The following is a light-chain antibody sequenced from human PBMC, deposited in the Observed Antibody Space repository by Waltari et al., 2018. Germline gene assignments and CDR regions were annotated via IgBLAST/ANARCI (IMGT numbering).Light chain of an antibody. CDR3: QQYNDRPRT. Sequence: EIVMTQSPATLSVSPGERVTLSCRSSQSVSYNLAWYQQKPGQAPRLLIYAASTRATGIPARFSGSGSGSAFSLIISSLQSEDFAVDYCQQYNDRPRTFGQGTKVEIK. J-gene: IGKJ1*01. CDR1: QSVSYN. CDR2: AAS. V-gene: IGKV3-15*01.